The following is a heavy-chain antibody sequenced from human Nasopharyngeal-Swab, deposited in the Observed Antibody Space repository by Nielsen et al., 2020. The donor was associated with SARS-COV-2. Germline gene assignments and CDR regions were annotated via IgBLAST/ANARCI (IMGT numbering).Heavy chain of an antibody. D-gene: IGHD3-22*01. V-gene: IGHV3-9*01. J-gene: IGHJ4*02. CDR2: ISWNSGSI. Sequence: GGSLRLSCAASGFTFDDYAMHWVRQAPGKGLEWVSGISWNSGSIGYADSVKGRFTISRDNSKNTLYLQMNSLRAEDTAVYYCAKDLSLVVITTPNYWGQGTLVTVSS. CDR1: GFTFDDYA. CDR3: AKDLSLVVITTPNY.